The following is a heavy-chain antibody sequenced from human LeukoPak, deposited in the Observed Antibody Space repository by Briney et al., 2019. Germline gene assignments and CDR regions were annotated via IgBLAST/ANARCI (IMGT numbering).Heavy chain of an antibody. CDR3: ARYYDSSGYYY. V-gene: IGHV4-59*01. CDR1: SGSISSYY. Sequence: PSETLSLTCTISSGSISSYYWIWIRQPPGKGLEWIGYIYYSGSTNYNPSLKSRVTISVDTSKNQFSLKLSSVTAADTAVYYCARYYDSSGYYYWGQGTLVTVSS. J-gene: IGHJ4*02. D-gene: IGHD3-22*01. CDR2: IYYSGST.